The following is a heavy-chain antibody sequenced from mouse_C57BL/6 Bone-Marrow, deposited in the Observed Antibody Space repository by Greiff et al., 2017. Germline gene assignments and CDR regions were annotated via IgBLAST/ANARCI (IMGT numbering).Heavy chain of an antibody. CDR3: ARHDFYAMDY. CDR2: ISNGGGST. J-gene: IGHJ4*01. V-gene: IGHV5-12*01. CDR1: GFTFSDYY. Sequence: EVQLQESGGGLVQPGGSLKLSCAASGFTFSDYYMYWVRQTPEKRLEWVAYISNGGGSTYYPDTVKGRFTISRDNAKNTLYLQMSRLKSEDTAMXYCARHDFYAMDYWGQGTSVTVSS.